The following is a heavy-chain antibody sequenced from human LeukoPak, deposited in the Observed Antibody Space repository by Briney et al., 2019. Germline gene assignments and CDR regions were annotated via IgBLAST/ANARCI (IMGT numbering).Heavy chain of an antibody. D-gene: IGHD3-10*01. Sequence: PGRSLRLSCAASGFTFNNAWMNWVRQAPGKGLEWVGRIKSKTDGGTTDYAAPVKGRFTISRDDSRNTLYLQMNSLKPEDTAVYYCTTLTMIRVRQDYWGQGTLVTVSS. CDR1: GFTFNNAW. CDR3: TTLTMIRVRQDY. J-gene: IGHJ4*02. V-gene: IGHV3-15*01. CDR2: IKSKTDGGTT.